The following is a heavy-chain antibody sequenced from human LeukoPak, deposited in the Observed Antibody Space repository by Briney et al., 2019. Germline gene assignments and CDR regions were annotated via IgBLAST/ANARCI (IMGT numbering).Heavy chain of an antibody. CDR3: ARDKDQYSGYDSGLFDY. J-gene: IGHJ4*02. D-gene: IGHD5-12*01. CDR1: GFTFSSYE. CDR2: ISGSGSTI. V-gene: IGHV3-48*03. Sequence: GGSLRLSCVASGFTFSSYEMNWVRQAPGKGLEWVSYISGSGSTIYYADSVKGRFTISRDNAKNSLYLQMNSLRAEDTALYYCARDKDQYSGYDSGLFDYWGQGTLVTVSS.